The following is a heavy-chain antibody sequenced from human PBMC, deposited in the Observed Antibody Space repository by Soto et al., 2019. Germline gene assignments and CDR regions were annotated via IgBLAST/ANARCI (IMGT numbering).Heavy chain of an antibody. J-gene: IGHJ4*02. CDR1: GFTFSSSG. V-gene: IGHV3-30*18. CDR3: AKGKHYYGDYDIFDY. Sequence: QVQLVESGGGVVQPGRSLRLSCAASGFTFSSSGMYWVRQAPGKGLEWVALVSYDGSNKYYADSVKGRFTISRDNSKNTLYLQMNRLRLEDTALYDCAKGKHYYGDYDIFDYWGQGTLVTVSS. D-gene: IGHD4-17*01. CDR2: VSYDGSNK.